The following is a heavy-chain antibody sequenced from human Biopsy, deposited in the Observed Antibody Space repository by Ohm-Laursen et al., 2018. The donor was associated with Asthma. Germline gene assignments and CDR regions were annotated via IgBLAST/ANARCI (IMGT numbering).Heavy chain of an antibody. CDR2: ISPIFGSI. CDR1: GGTLNNYA. V-gene: IGHV1-69*13. D-gene: IGHD3-3*01. CDR3: AKARCYYFYCDMEV. Sequence: SVKVSCKSSGGTLNNYAINWVRQAPGQGLEWMGGISPIFGSIKYAQKSQDRVTISADVFRNTVHLELSSLRSEDTAVLYCAKARCYYFYCDMEVWGQGTTVTVSS. J-gene: IGHJ6*02.